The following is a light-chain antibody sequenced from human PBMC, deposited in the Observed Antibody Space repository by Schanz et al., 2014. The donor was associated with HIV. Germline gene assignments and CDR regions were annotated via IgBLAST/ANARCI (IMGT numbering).Light chain of an antibody. CDR1: SSDVGSYNY. V-gene: IGLV2-11*01. J-gene: IGLJ2*01. CDR2: DVT. Sequence: QSALTQPRSVSGSPGQSVTISCTGTSSDVGSYNYVSWYQQRPGKAPKLMIYDVTKRPSGVPARFSGSKSGTSASLAISGLQSADEADYYCAAWDDSLNGVVFGGGTKLTVL. CDR3: AAWDDSLNGVV.